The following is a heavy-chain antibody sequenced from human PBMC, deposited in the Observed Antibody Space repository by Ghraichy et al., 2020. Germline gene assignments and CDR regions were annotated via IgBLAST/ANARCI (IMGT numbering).Heavy chain of an antibody. CDR1: GISFGDIA. V-gene: IGHV3-23*01. J-gene: IGHJ5*02. Sequence: LSLTCALSGISFGDIAVGWVRKAPGEGLEWVSSIARSGSADYTDSVKGRFTISRDNSKSILYLHMSSLRAEDTATYYCARYSGWNPSSYFFKSWGQGTLVTVSS. CDR3: ARYSGWNPSSYFFKS. CDR2: IARSGSA. D-gene: IGHD3-9*01.